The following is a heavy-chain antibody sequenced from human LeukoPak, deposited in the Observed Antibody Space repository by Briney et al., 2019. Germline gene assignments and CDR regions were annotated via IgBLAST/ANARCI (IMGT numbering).Heavy chain of an antibody. CDR2: IRSKANSYAT. CDR3: TRDNRIRGYSYGSDYYYYYGMDV. D-gene: IGHD5-18*01. J-gene: IGHJ6*02. CDR1: GFTFSGSA. Sequence: PGGSLKLSCAASGFTFSGSAMHWVRQASGKGLEWVGRIRSKANSYATAYAASVKGRFTISRDDSKNTAYLQMNSLKTEDTAVYYCTRDNRIRGYSYGSDYYYYYGMDVWGQGTTVTVSS. V-gene: IGHV3-73*01.